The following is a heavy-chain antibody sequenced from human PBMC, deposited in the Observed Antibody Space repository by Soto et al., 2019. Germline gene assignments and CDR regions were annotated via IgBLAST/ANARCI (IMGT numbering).Heavy chain of an antibody. J-gene: IGHJ6*02. CDR2: IKQDGSEK. Sequence: GGSLRLSCAASGFTFSSYWMSWVRQAPGKGLEWVANIKQDGSEKYYVDSVKGRFTISRDNAKNSLYLQMNSLRAEDTAVYYCARDSYSGYDSIPRGGYYYYGMDVWGQGTTVTVSS. V-gene: IGHV3-7*05. CDR1: GFTFSSYW. D-gene: IGHD5-12*01. CDR3: ARDSYSGYDSIPRGGYYYYGMDV.